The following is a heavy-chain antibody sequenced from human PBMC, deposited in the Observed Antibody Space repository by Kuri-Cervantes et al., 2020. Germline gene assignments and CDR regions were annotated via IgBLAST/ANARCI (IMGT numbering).Heavy chain of an antibody. CDR1: GYTFTSYA. CDR3: ARLKFHGAAGFYYFDY. Sequence: ASVKVSCKASGYTFTSYAMHWVRQAPGQRLEWMGWSNAGNGNTKYSQEFQGRVTITTDTSTSTAYMELRSLRSDDTAVYYCARLKFHGAAGFYYFDYWGQGTLVTVSS. D-gene: IGHD6-13*01. J-gene: IGHJ4*02. CDR2: SNAGNGNT. V-gene: IGHV1-3*02.